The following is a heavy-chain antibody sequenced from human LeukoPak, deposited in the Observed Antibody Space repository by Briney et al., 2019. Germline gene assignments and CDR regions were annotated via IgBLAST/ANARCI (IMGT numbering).Heavy chain of an antibody. CDR3: AREWAGPSFDY. Sequence: GGSLRLSCAASEFTFSGYSMNWVRQAPGKGLEWVSYITNSGNSKSYADSVKGRFTISRDNTKNSLYLQMNSLRAEDTAVYFCAREWAGPSFDYWGQGTLVTVSS. D-gene: IGHD6-19*01. CDR2: ITNSGNSK. J-gene: IGHJ4*02. CDR1: EFTFSGYS. V-gene: IGHV3-48*01.